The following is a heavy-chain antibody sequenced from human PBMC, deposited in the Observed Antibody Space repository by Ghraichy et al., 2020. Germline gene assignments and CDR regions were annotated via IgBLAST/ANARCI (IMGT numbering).Heavy chain of an antibody. CDR2: IKIDETEK. J-gene: IGHJ3*02. CDR1: GFSFRSYW. D-gene: IGHD4-11*01. CDR3: GRGGPDNSNYAVDI. V-gene: IGHV3-7*03. Sequence: GESLHISCAASGFSFRSYWMTRVRQAPGKGLEWVANIKIDETEKYYVGSVKGRFTISRDNAKNSLYLQMNSLRAEDTALYYCGRGGPDNSNYAVDIWGQGTMVTVSS.